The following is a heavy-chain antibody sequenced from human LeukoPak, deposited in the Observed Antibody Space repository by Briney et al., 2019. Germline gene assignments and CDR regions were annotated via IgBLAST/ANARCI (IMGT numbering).Heavy chain of an antibody. J-gene: IGHJ4*02. V-gene: IGHV3-53*01. D-gene: IGHD1-14*01. CDR3: ARGVEPLAANTLAY. Sequence: GGSLRLSCAASGFTVITNDMTWIRQAPGKGLEWDSVLYSDGNTKYADSVQGRFTISRDNSKNTLYLEMNSLSPDDTAVYYCARGVEPLAANTLAYWGQGTLVTVSS. CDR2: LYSDGNT. CDR1: GFTVITND.